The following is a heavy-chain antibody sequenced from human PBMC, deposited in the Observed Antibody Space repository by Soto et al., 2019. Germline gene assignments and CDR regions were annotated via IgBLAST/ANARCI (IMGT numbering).Heavy chain of an antibody. CDR2: LSHSGRT. V-gene: IGHV4-38-2*01. D-gene: IGHD2-2*01. Sequence: SETLSLTCAVSGFSISSDSYWGWMRQSPGKGLEWIGTLSHSGRTFYDPSLKSRVTISADTTKNQFSLSLTSVTAADTAVYYCGHLKTDTEVTPAPPLFDSWGQGTLVTVSS. J-gene: IGHJ4*02. CDR1: GFSISSDSY. CDR3: GHLKTDTEVTPAPPLFDS.